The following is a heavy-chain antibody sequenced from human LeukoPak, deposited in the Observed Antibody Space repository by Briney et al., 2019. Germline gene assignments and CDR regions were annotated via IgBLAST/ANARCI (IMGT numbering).Heavy chain of an antibody. CDR1: AFSFDDYA. J-gene: IGHJ4*02. CDR3: AKEGLHGPPDY. V-gene: IGHV3-23*01. D-gene: IGHD4-11*01. Sequence: GGSLRLSCAASAFSFDDYAMIWVRQAPGKGLEWVSGISDSGASTYYADSVKGRITISRDNFKNTVYLQMNSLRAEDTAIYYCAKEGLHGPPDYWGQGTLVTVSS. CDR2: ISDSGAST.